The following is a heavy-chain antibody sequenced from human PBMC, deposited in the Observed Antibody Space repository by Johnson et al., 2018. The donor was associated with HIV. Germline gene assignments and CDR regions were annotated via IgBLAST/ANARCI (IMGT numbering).Heavy chain of an antibody. J-gene: IGHJ3*02. CDR1: GFTFSSYG. CDR2: ISYDGSNK. CDR3: AKIEYISSWKAFDI. V-gene: IGHV3-30-3*02. D-gene: IGHD6-13*01. Sequence: QVQLVESGGGVVQPGRSLRLSCAASGFTFSSYGMHWVRQAPGKGLEWVAVISYDGSNKYYADSVKGRFTISRDNSKNTLYLQMNSLRAEDTAIYYCAKIEYISSWKAFDIWGQGTMV.